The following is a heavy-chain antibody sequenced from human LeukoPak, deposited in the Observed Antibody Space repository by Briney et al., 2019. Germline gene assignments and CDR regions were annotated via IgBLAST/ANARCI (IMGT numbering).Heavy chain of an antibody. V-gene: IGHV4-4*02. CDR1: GGSISSSNW. CDR2: IYHSGST. J-gene: IGHJ4*02. CDR3: ARAPGEGSDY. D-gene: IGHD2-15*01. Sequence: SETLSLTCAVSGGSISSSNWWSWIRQPPGKGLEWIGEIYHSGSTNYNPSLKSRVTISVDTSKNQFSLKLSSVTAADTAVYYCARAPGEGSDYWGQGTLVTVSS.